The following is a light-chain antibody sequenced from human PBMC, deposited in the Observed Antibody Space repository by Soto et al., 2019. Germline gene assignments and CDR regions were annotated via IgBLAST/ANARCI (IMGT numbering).Light chain of an antibody. CDR3: QQFTTYPRT. J-gene: IGKJ1*01. CDR2: DAS. Sequence: AIQLTQSPSSLSPSVGDRVTITCRASQDISSALAWYQQIPGRAPKLLIYDASSLERGVPSRFSGTGSGTDFTLTINSLQPEDFATYYCQQFTTYPRTFGQGTRVEIK. V-gene: IGKV1-13*02. CDR1: QDISSA.